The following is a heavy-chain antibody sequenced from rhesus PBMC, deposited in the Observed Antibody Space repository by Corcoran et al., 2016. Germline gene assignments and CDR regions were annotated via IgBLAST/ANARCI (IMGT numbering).Heavy chain of an antibody. Sequence: QVQLQESGPGLVKPSETLSLTCTVSGASISSNWWSWIRQPPGKGLEWIGEINGNGGSTNYNPSLKSRVTISKDASKNQFSLKLSSVTAADTAVYYCARRGGDYYYGLDSWGQGVVVTVSS. CDR2: INGNGGST. J-gene: IGHJ6*01. D-gene: IGHD3-34*01. CDR3: ARRGGDYYYGLDS. CDR1: GASISSNW. V-gene: IGHV4-80*01.